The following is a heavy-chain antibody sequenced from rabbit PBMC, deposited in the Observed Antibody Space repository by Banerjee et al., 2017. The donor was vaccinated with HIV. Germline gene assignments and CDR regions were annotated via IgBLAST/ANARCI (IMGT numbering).Heavy chain of an antibody. CDR1: GFSISSYH. J-gene: IGHJ4*01. V-gene: IGHV1S40*01. D-gene: IGHD4-1*01. CDR2: INSNTGNT. Sequence: QSMEESGGGLVQPEGSLALTCKASGFSISSYHTGWVRQAPGKGLEWIACINSNTGNTVYASWAKGPFTISKTSSTTVTLQMTSLTAADTATYFCARDLAGVTGWNFNLWGQGTLVTVS. CDR3: ARDLAGVTGWNFNL.